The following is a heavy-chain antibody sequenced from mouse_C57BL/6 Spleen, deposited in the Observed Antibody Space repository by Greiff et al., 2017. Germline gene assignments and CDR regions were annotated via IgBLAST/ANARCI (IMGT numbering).Heavy chain of an antibody. CDR3: ATAFFAY. V-gene: IGHV1-42*01. CDR2: INPSTGGT. J-gene: IGHJ3*01. CDR1: GYSFTGYY. Sequence: DVKLQESGPELVKPGASVKISCKASGYSFTGYYMNWVKQSPEKSLEWIGEINPSTGGTTYNQKFKAKATLTVDKSSSTAYMQLKSLTSEDSAVYYCATAFFAYWGQGTLVTVSA.